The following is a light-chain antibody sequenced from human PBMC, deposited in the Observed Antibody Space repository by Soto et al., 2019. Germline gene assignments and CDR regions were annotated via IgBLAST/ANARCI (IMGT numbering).Light chain of an antibody. CDR2: DSN. V-gene: IGLV1-51*01. CDR3: GTLDTIVNGVV. CDR1: ISNIGYNH. Sequence: QSVLTQPPSVSAAPGQRVSISCSGSISNIGYNHVSWYQQFAGTAPKLLIYDSNLRTSGTPHRFSGSKSGTSGTLDISGLQTGDEADYYCGTLDTIVNGVVFGGGTKLTVL. J-gene: IGLJ2*01.